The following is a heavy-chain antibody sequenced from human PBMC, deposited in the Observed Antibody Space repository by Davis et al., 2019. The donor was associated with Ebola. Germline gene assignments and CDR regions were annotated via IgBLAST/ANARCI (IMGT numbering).Heavy chain of an antibody. V-gene: IGHV4-59*01. CDR3: ARSEGIAATFDY. CDR2: IHYSGST. J-gene: IGHJ4*02. CDR1: GGSISSYY. Sequence: MPSETLSLTCTVSGGSISSYYWSWIRQPPGKGLEWIGYIHYSGSTNYNPSLTSRVTISVDTSKNQFSLKLSSVTAADTAVYYCARSEGIAATFDYWGQGALVTVSS. D-gene: IGHD6-13*01.